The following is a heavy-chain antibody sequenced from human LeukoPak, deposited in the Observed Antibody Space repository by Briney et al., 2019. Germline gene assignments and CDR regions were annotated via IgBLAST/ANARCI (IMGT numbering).Heavy chain of an antibody. CDR2: INHSGIT. J-gene: IGHJ4*02. CDR1: GGSFSGYY. Sequence: SETLSLTCAVYGGSFSGYYWSWIRQPPGKGLEWIGEINHSGITNYNPSLKSRVTISIDKSKNQFSLKLSSVTAADTAVYYCARDVLGPAGYFDYWGQGTLVTVSS. V-gene: IGHV4-34*01. CDR3: ARDVLGPAGYFDY.